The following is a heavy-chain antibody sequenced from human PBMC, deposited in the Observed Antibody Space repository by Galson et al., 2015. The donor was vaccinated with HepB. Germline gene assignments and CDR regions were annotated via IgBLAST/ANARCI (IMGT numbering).Heavy chain of an antibody. J-gene: IGHJ4*02. Sequence: SLRPSCAASGFTYTYYGFHWVRQAPVKGLQWVSYINNGGSTMYYADSVKGRFSISRDNAKNSLYLQMSSLRVEDTAIYYCGKVAILGAIPHYFDYWGQGTLVSVSS. CDR3: GKVAILGAIPHYFDY. CDR2: INNGGSTM. V-gene: IGHV3-48*03. D-gene: IGHD1-26*01. CDR1: GFTYTYYG.